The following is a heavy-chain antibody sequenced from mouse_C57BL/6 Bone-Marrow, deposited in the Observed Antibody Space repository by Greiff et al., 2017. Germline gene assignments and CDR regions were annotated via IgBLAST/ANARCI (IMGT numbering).Heavy chain of an antibody. CDR2: INPGSGGT. CDR1: GYAFTNYL. CDR3: ARSYGYDGYYFDY. J-gene: IGHJ2*01. V-gene: IGHV1-54*01. D-gene: IGHD2-2*01. Sequence: QVQLQQSGAELVRPGTSVKVSCKASGYAFTNYLIEWVKQRPGQGLEWIGVINPGSGGTNYTAKFKGKATLTADTSSSTAYMQLSSLTSEDSAVYFCARSYGYDGYYFDYWGQGTTLTVSS.